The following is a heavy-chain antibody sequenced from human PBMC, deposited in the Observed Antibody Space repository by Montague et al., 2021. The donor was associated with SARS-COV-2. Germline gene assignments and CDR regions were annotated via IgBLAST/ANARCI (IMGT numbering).Heavy chain of an antibody. D-gene: IGHD5-12*01. Sequence: CAISGDSDSGNSAAWNWIRQSSSRGLERLGRTYYRPKWHNDYAVSVKSRITINPDTSKNQFSLQLKSVTPEDTAVYYCARGWVATIPHMDNRGQGSLVIVSS. CDR1: GDSDSGNSAA. CDR2: TYYRPKWHN. CDR3: ARGWVATIPHMDN. J-gene: IGHJ4*02. V-gene: IGHV6-1*01.